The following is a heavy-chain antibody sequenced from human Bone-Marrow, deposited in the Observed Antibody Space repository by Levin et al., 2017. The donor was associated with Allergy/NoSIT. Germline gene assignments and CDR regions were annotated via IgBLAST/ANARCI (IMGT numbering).Heavy chain of an antibody. CDR2: IRSQSDGGTT. CDR3: VTEKPVAGTSWDY. J-gene: IGHJ4*02. V-gene: IGHV3-15*01. D-gene: IGHD6-19*01. Sequence: GGSLRLSCEASGFTFNNAWMAWVRQAPGKGLEWVGRIRSQSDGGTTDYAEPVKGRFIVSRDDSKKTLYLQMNGLKTEDTAVYYCVTEKPVAGTSWDYWGQGTLVTVSS. CDR1: GFTFNNAW.